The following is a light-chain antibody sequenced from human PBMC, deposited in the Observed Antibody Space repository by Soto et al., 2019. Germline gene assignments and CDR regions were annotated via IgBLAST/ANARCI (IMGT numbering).Light chain of an antibody. V-gene: IGKV3-15*01. CDR3: QQYNKWPQT. CDR1: QSVSID. CDR2: GAS. Sequence: IVMTQSPATVPVSPWERVTLSCRASQSVSIDLAWYQQKPGQAPRLLIYGASTRATDIPATFTGSGSGTEFTLTISSLQSEDIAVYYCQQYNKWPQTFGQGTKVDIK. J-gene: IGKJ1*01.